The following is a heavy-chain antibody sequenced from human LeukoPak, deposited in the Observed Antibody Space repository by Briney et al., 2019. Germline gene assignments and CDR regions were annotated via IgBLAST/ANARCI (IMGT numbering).Heavy chain of an antibody. Sequence: ASVKVSCKASGYTSTSYAINWVRQAPGQGLEWMGWISTYTGYTNYAQKLQGRVTMTTATSTSTAYMELRSLRSDDTAFYYCARGTTGSHDAFDIWGQGTMVTVSS. J-gene: IGHJ3*02. CDR3: ARGTTGSHDAFDI. V-gene: IGHV1-18*01. CDR2: ISTYTGYT. CDR1: GYTSTSYA. D-gene: IGHD1-1*01.